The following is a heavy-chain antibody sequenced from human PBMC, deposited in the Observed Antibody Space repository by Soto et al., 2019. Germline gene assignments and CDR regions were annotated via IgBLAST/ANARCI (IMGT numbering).Heavy chain of an antibody. CDR1: GFTFDACA. CDR3: VRDQDSRGYSVFNL. CDR2: INGSGINT. D-gene: IGHD3-22*01. Sequence: GGSLRLSCQPSGFTFDACAMSWVRQAPGKGLARVSAINGSGINTYYADSVRGRFTISRDNSDNTLYLHMTSLRADDTAVYFCVRDQDSRGYSVFNLWGQGAQVTVSS. J-gene: IGHJ5*02. V-gene: IGHV3-23*01.